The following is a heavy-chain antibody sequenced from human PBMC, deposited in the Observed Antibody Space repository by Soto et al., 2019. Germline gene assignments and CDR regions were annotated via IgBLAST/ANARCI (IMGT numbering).Heavy chain of an antibody. V-gene: IGHV1-69*01. CDR1: GGTFSSYS. Sequence: VQLVQSGAEVKKPGSSVKVSCKASGGTFSSYSINWVRQAPGQGLEWMGEIIPIFGTANYAQKFQGRVTITADESTATAYMELTSLRSEDTAVFYCARHGGRNAGGIDYWGQGTLVTVSS. D-gene: IGHD1-26*01. CDR3: ARHGGRNAGGIDY. CDR2: IIPIFGTA. J-gene: IGHJ4*02.